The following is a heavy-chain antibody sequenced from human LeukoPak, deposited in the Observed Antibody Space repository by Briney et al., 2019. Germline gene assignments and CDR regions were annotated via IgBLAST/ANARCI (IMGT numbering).Heavy chain of an antibody. CDR1: GYTFTGYC. CDR2: INPNSGGA. Sequence: GASVKVSCKASGYTFTGYCMHWVRQAPGQGLEWMGWINPNSGGANYAQKFQGRVTMTRDTSISTAYIELTRLRSDDTAVYYCARGEIDLVVPNWFDTWGQGTLVTVSS. J-gene: IGHJ5*02. V-gene: IGHV1-2*02. CDR3: ARGEIDLVVPNWFDT. D-gene: IGHD2-2*01.